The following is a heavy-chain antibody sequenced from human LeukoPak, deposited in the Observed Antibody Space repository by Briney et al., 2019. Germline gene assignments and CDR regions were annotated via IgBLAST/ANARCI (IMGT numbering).Heavy chain of an antibody. D-gene: IGHD2-21*02. J-gene: IGHJ3*02. V-gene: IGHV4-34*01. Sequence: PSETLSLTCAVYGGSFSGYYWSWIRQPPGKGLEWIGEINHGGSTNYNPSLKSRVTISVDTSKNQFSLKLSSVTAADTAVYYCAMPDLTYCGGDCYSSPAFDIWGQGTMVTVSS. CDR3: AMPDLTYCGGDCYSSPAFDI. CDR2: INHGGST. CDR1: GGSFSGYY.